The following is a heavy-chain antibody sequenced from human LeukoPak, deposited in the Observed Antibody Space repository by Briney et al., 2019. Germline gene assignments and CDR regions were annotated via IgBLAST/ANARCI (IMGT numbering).Heavy chain of an antibody. D-gene: IGHD6-13*01. J-gene: IGHJ4*02. V-gene: IGHV4-4*07. CDR3: ARDLFVASSLFFDY. CDR1: GGSISSYY. Sequence: SGTLSLTCTVSGGSISSYYWSWIRQPAGKGLEWIGRIYTSGSTNYNPSLKSRVTMSVDTSKNQFSLKLSSVTAADTAVYYCARDLFVASSLFFDYWGQGTLVTVSS. CDR2: IYTSGST.